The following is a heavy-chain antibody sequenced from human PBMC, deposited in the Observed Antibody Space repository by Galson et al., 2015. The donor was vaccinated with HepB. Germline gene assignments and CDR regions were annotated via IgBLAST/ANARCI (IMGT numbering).Heavy chain of an antibody. J-gene: IGHJ5*02. CDR3: ARGSRTCSSTSCYFDWFDP. CDR1: GYTFTSYA. Sequence: SVKVSCKASGYTFTSYAMHWVRQAPGQRLEWMGWINAGNGNTKYSQKFQGRVTITRDTSASTAYMELSSLRSEDTAVYYCARGSRTCSSTSCYFDWFDPWGQGTLVTVSS. CDR2: INAGNGNT. D-gene: IGHD2-2*01. V-gene: IGHV1-3*01.